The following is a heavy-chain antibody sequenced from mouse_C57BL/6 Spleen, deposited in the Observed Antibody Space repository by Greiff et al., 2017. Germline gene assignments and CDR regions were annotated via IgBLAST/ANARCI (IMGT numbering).Heavy chain of an antibody. J-gene: IGHJ4*01. V-gene: IGHV1-64*01. CDR2: IHPNSGST. Sequence: VQLQQPGAELVKPGASVKLSCKASGYTFTSYWMHWVKQRPGQGLEWIGMIHPNSGSTNYNEKFKSKATLTVDKSSSTAYMQLSSLTSEDSAVYYCARRGPYGSSYYYAMDYWGQGTSVTVSS. CDR1: GYTFTSYW. CDR3: ARRGPYGSSYYYAMDY. D-gene: IGHD1-1*01.